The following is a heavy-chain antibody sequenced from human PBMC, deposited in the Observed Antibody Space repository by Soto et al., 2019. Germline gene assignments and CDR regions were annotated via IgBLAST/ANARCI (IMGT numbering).Heavy chain of an antibody. CDR1: GYTLTELS. V-gene: IGHV1-24*01. CDR3: ATEHIVVVPAAPTTYGMDV. Sequence: GASVKVSCKVSGYTLTELSMHWVRQAPGKGLEWMGGFDPEDGETTYAQKFQGRVTMTEDTSTDTAYMELSSLRSEDTAVYYCATEHIVVVPAAPTTYGMDVWGQGTTVTVSS. J-gene: IGHJ6*02. CDR2: FDPEDGET. D-gene: IGHD2-2*01.